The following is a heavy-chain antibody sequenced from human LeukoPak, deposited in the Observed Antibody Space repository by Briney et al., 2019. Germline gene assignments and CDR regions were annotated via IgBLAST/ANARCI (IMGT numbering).Heavy chain of an antibody. V-gene: IGHV1-18*01. D-gene: IGHD3-22*01. CDR3: ARGDTIYYDSSGYYLY. Sequence: ASVKVSCKASGYTFTSYGISWVRQAPGQGLEWMGWISAYNGNTNYAQKLQGRVTMTTDTSTRTAYMELRSLRSDDTAVYYCARGDTIYYDSSGYYLYWGQGTLVTVSS. J-gene: IGHJ4*02. CDR1: GYTFTSYG. CDR2: ISAYNGNT.